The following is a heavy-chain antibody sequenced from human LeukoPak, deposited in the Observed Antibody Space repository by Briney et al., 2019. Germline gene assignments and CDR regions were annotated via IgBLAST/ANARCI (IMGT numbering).Heavy chain of an antibody. J-gene: IGHJ6*02. D-gene: IGHD3-10*01. CDR1: GFTFSSYP. V-gene: IGHV3-30*04. CDR3: AKASMVRGVINSYYYYGMDV. CDR2: ISYDGTIQ. Sequence: PGGSLRLSCAAAGFTFSSYPMHWVRQAPGKGLEWVAVISYDGTIQRYADSVKGRFTISRDDSRNTLYLQMNSLRVEDTAVYYCAKASMVRGVINSYYYYGMDVWGQGTTVTVSS.